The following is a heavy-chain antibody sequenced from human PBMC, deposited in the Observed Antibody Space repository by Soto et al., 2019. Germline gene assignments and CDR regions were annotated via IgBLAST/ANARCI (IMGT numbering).Heavy chain of an antibody. D-gene: IGHD6-19*01. CDR3: ARWVAVALVNYFDF. J-gene: IGHJ4*02. Sequence: QLVQSGAEVKKPGASVKLSCKVSSFTLNSYGISWVRPAPGQGLEWMGWISAYNCNTNYAQKFQGKVTMTTDTSTITAYMELRSLRSTDTAVYYCARWVAVALVNYFDFWGEGTLVTVTS. V-gene: IGHV1-18*01. CDR1: SFTLNSYG. CDR2: ISAYNCNT.